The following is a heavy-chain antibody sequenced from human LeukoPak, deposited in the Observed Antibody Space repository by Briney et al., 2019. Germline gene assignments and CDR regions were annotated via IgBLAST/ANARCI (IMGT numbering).Heavy chain of an antibody. CDR2: INPNSGGT. CDR3: ARASSGYYFSSLFFDY. Sequence: ASVKVSCKASGYTFTDYYMHWVRQAPGQGLEWMGWINPNSGGTNYAQKFQGRVTMTRDTSISTAYMELTRLRSDDTAVYYCARASSGYYFSSLFFDYWGQGTLVTVSS. D-gene: IGHD3-22*01. J-gene: IGHJ4*02. V-gene: IGHV1-2*02. CDR1: GYTFTDYY.